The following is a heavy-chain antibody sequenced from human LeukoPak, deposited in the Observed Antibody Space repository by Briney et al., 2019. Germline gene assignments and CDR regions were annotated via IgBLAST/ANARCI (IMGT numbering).Heavy chain of an antibody. D-gene: IGHD6-13*01. CDR1: GFTFSSYG. V-gene: IGHV3-30*03. CDR2: ISYDGSNK. J-gene: IGHJ4*02. CDR3: ATSERWGYKYRSPKQQLPTFDY. Sequence: PGGSLRLSCAASGFTFSSYGMHWVRQAPGKGLEWVAVISYDGSNKYYADSVKGRFTISRDNSKNTLYLQMNSLRAEDTAVYYCATSERWGYKYRSPKQQLPTFDYWGQGTLVTVSS.